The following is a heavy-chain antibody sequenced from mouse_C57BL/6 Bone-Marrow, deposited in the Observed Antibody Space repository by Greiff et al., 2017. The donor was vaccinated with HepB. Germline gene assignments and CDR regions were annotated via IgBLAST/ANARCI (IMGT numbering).Heavy chain of an antibody. CDR1: GFTFSDYY. CDR2: ISNGGGST. J-gene: IGHJ3*01. Sequence: EVQGVESGGGLVQPGGSLKLSCAASGFTFSDYYMYWVRQTPEKRLEWVAYISNGGGSTYYPDTVKGRFTISRDNAKNTLYLQMSRLKSEDTAMYYCARHSLIYYYGGSAWFAYWGQGTLVTVSA. D-gene: IGHD1-1*01. CDR3: ARHSLIYYYGGSAWFAY. V-gene: IGHV5-12*01.